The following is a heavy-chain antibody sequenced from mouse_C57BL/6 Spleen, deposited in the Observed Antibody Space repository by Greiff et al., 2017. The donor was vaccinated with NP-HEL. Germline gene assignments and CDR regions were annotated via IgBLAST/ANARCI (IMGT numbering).Heavy chain of an antibody. Sequence: QVQLQQPGAELVKPGASVKMSCKASGYTFTSYWITWVQQRPGQGLEWIGDIYPGSGSTTYNEKFKSKATLTVDTSSSPAYMQLSSLTSEDSAVYYCARYVYGYDPYAMDYWGQGTSVTVSS. J-gene: IGHJ4*01. CDR3: ARYVYGYDPYAMDY. CDR1: GYTFTSYW. V-gene: IGHV1-55*01. CDR2: IYPGSGST. D-gene: IGHD2-2*01.